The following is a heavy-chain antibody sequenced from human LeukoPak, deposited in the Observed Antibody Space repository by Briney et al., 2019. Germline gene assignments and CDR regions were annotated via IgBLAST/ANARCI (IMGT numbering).Heavy chain of an antibody. CDR3: ARVGDPYYDFWSGPYIRYYMDV. D-gene: IGHD3-3*01. Sequence: TSETLSLTCTVSGGSISSGDYYWSWIRQPPGKGLEWIGYIYYSGSTYYNPSLKSRVTISVDTSKNQFSLKLSSVTAADTAVYYCARVGDPYYDFWSGPYIRYYMDVWGKGTTVTVSS. V-gene: IGHV4-30-4*02. J-gene: IGHJ6*03. CDR2: IYYSGST. CDR1: GGSISSGDYY.